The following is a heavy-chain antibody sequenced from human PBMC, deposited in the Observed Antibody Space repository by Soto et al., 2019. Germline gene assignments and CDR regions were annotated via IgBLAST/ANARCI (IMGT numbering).Heavy chain of an antibody. V-gene: IGHV4-39*01. J-gene: IGHJ5*02. D-gene: IGHD6-13*01. CDR1: GGFTSPISFP. CDR2: IYYSGST. CDR3: ARRERAAGTDWWFDP. Sequence: AETLSLTSTGSGGFTSPISFPCGCIRQTPGKGLEWIGSIYYSGSTYYSPSLKSRVTISVDTSKNQFSLKLSSVTAADTAVYYCARRERAAGTDWWFDPWGQGTLVT.